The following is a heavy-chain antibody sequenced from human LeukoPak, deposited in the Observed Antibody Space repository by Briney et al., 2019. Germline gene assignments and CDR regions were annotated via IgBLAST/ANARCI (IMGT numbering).Heavy chain of an antibody. CDR2: IKQDGSEK. CDR3: ARVGYGRLNDAFDI. D-gene: IGHD3-16*01. J-gene: IGHJ3*02. CDR1: GFTFNSYA. V-gene: IGHV3-7*01. Sequence: GRSLRLSCTASGFTFNSYAMHWVRQAPGKGLERVANIKQDGSEKYYVDSVKGRFTISRDNAKNSLYLQMNSLRAEDTAVYYCARVGYGRLNDAFDIWGQGTMVTVSS.